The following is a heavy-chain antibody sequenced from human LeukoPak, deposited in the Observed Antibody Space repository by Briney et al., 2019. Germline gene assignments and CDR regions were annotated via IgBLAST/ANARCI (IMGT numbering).Heavy chain of an antibody. CDR3: ARDDPAMAASHDY. CDR1: GGSISYFY. Sequence: SSETLSLTCTVSGGSISYFYWSWIRQPAGKGLGWIGRIYTSGSTNYNPSLKSRVTMSVDTSKNQFSLKLSSVTAADTAVYYCARDDPAMAASHDYWGQGTLVTVSS. V-gene: IGHV4-4*07. CDR2: IYTSGST. J-gene: IGHJ4*02. D-gene: IGHD2-2*01.